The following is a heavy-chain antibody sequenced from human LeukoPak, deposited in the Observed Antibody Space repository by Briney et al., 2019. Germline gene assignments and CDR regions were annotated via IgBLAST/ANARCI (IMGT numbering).Heavy chain of an antibody. D-gene: IGHD3-10*01. CDR1: GGSISSSSYY. CDR2: IYYSGST. CDR3: ARQAYYYGSGSRIFDY. V-gene: IGHV4-39*01. Sequence: SETLSLTCTVSGGSISSSSYYWGWFRQPPGKGLEWIGSIYYSGSTYYNPSLKSRVTISVDTSKNQFSLKLSSVTAADTAVYYCARQAYYYGSGSRIFDYWGQGTLVTVSS. J-gene: IGHJ4*02.